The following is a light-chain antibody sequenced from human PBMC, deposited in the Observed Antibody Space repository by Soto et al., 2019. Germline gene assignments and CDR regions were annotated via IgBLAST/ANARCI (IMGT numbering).Light chain of an antibody. CDR3: SSYAGSMNLI. CDR2: EVS. V-gene: IGLV2-8*01. J-gene: IGLJ2*01. Sequence: QSALTQPPSASGSPGQPVTISCTGSSTDVGGHNHVSWYQQHPGKAPKLMIYEVSKRPSGVPDRFSGSKSVNTASLTVSGLQAEDEADYYCSSYAGSMNLIFGGGTKLTVL. CDR1: STDVGGHNH.